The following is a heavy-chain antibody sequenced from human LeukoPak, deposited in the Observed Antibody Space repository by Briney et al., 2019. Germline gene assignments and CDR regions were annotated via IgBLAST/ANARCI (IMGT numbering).Heavy chain of an antibody. CDR1: GFTFSSYD. CDR2: IGTAGDT. CDR3: AREAPNYYDSSGYYSYGMDV. V-gene: IGHV3-13*01. J-gene: IGHJ6*02. Sequence: GGSLRLSCAASGFTFSSYDMHWVRQATGKGLEWVSAIGTAGDTYYPGSVKGRFTISRENARNSLYLQMNSLRAEDTAVYYCAREAPNYYDSSGYYSYGMDVWGQGTTVTVSS. D-gene: IGHD3-22*01.